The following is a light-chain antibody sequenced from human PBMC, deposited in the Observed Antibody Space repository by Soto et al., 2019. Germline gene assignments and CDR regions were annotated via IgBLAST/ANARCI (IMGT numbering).Light chain of an antibody. J-gene: IGKJ4*01. CDR3: QQLNSLLT. CDR1: QGISSY. Sequence: DIQLTQSPSFLSASVGDRVTITCRASQGISSYLAWYQQKPGKAPKLLIYAASTLQSGVPSRFSGSGSGTEFTLAISRLQPEDFATYYCQQLNSLLTFGGGTKVEIK. V-gene: IGKV1-9*01. CDR2: AAS.